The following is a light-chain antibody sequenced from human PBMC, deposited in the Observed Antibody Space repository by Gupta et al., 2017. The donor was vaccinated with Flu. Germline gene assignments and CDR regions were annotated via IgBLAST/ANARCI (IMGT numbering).Light chain of an antibody. Sequence: NFMLTQPHSVSASPGKTVPISCTRSSGSIATHYGQWSQPRPGTSPTTVIYDDNQTPSEVPDRVSRSVDSSSNSASPTISELKTEDEADYFGQSYDSFSREEVFGGGTRLTVL. J-gene: IGLJ3*02. CDR3: QSYDSFSREEV. V-gene: IGLV6-57*01. CDR2: DDN. CDR1: SGSIATHY.